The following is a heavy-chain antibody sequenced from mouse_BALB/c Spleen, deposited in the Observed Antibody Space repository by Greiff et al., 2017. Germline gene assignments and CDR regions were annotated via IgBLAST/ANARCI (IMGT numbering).Heavy chain of an antibody. CDR3: SSCDYDSAMDY. Sequence: QVQLQQSGAELVRPGSSVKISCKASGYAFSSYWMNWVKQRPGQGLEWIGQIYPGAGDTNYNGKFKGKATLTADKSSSTAYMQLSSLTSEDSAVSSCSSCDYDSAMDYWGQGTSVTVSS. V-gene: IGHV1-80*01. J-gene: IGHJ4*01. CDR2: IYPGAGDT. D-gene: IGHD2-4*01. CDR1: GYAFSSYW.